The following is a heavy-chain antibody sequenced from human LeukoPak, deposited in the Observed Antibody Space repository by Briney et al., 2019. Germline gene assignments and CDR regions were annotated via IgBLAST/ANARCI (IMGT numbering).Heavy chain of an antibody. J-gene: IGHJ6*03. Sequence: ASVRVSSMASGYTFTIYDINWVRQATGQGLEWMGWMNPNSGNTGYAQKFQGRVTITRNTSISTAYMELSSLRSEDTAVYYCARGLRSSSWWGPYCYYYMDVWGKGTTVTISS. CDR3: ARGLRSSSWWGPYCYYYMDV. D-gene: IGHD6-13*01. CDR1: GYTFTIYD. CDR2: MNPNSGNT. V-gene: IGHV1-8*03.